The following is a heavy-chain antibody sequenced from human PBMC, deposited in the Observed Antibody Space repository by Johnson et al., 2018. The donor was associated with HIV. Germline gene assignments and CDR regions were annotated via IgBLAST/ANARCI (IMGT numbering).Heavy chain of an antibody. CDR3: ARDGTSRGGAFES. CDR1: GFTFSSYG. V-gene: IGHV3-33*01. CDR2: IWYEGSEK. J-gene: IGHJ3*02. Sequence: QVQLVESGGGVVQPGRSLRLSCAASGFTFSSYGMHWVRQAPGKGLERVAVIWYEGSEKYYVESVNGRFTISRDNAKNSVYLQMKSLRAEDTAVYYCARDGTSRGGAFESWSQGTMVTVSS. D-gene: IGHD6-13*01.